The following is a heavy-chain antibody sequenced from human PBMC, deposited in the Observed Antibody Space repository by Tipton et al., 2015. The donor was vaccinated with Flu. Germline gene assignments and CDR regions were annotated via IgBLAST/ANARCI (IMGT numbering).Heavy chain of an antibody. CDR1: GNSIRSSDYY. Sequence: LVQPSETLSLTCGVSGNSIRSSDYYWGWIRQPPGKGLEWIGNIFHSGNTYLNPSLKSRVTISIDTSKNQFSLKLSSVTAADTAVYYCARRDYSNYVSEPKNWFDPWGQGALVTVSS. V-gene: IGHV4-38-2*01. CDR2: IFHSGNT. CDR3: ARRDYSNYVSEPKNWFDP. J-gene: IGHJ5*01. D-gene: IGHD4-11*01.